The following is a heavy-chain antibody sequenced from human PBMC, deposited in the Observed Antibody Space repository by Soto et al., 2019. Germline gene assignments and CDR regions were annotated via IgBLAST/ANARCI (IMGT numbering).Heavy chain of an antibody. Sequence: PSETLSLTCAVSGASIISSNWWNFVRQPPGKGLEWIGEIYHSGSTYYKPSLKSRVAMSVDTSKNQFSLKLTSATAADTAVYYCARRDWSGSTSHFYFDYWGQGVLVTVSS. J-gene: IGHJ4*02. CDR1: GASIISSNW. D-gene: IGHD3-9*01. CDR2: IYHSGST. V-gene: IGHV4-4*02. CDR3: ARRDWSGSTSHFYFDY.